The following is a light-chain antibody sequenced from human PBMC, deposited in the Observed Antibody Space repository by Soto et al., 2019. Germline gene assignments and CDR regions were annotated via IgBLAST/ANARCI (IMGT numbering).Light chain of an antibody. J-gene: IGKJ1*01. CDR2: KVS. V-gene: IGKV2-30*01. CDR3: MQGTHWTTWT. CDR1: QSLVYSDGNTY. Sequence: DVVMTQSPLSLPVTLGQPASISCRSSQSLVYSDGNTYLNWFQQRPGQSPRRLIYKVSNRDSGVPDRFSGIGSGSDFTLKISRVEAEDVGVYYCMQGTHWTTWTFGQGTKVEIK.